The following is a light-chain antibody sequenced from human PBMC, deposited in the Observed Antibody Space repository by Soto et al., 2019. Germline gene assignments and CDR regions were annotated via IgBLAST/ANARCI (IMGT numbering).Light chain of an antibody. V-gene: IGKV4-1*01. CDR3: QQYYTSPYT. CDR1: QSILHDSNNKNY. J-gene: IGKJ2*01. CDR2: RAS. Sequence: DIVRTQSPDSLAVSLGERATINCKSSQSILHDSNNKNYLAWYQQRPGQPPRLLLSRASARESGVPDRFSGSGAGTDVTLTISSLQTEDVAVYYCQQYYTSPYTFGQGTKLEIK.